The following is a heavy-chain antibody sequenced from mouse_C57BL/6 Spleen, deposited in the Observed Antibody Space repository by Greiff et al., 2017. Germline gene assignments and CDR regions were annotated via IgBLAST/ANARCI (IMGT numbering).Heavy chain of an antibody. CDR2: IYPGDGDT. J-gene: IGHJ2*01. CDR1: GYAFSSYW. V-gene: IGHV1-80*01. Sequence: VQLQQSGAELVKPGASVKISCKASGYAFSSYWMNWVKQRPGKGLEWIGQIYPGDGDTNYNGKFKGKATLTEDKSSSTAYMQLSSLTSEDSAVYFCARQTAQAPFDYWGQGTTLTVSS. CDR3: ARQTAQAPFDY. D-gene: IGHD3-2*02.